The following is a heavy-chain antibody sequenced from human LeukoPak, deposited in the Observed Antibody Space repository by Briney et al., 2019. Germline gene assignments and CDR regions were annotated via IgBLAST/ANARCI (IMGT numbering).Heavy chain of an antibody. CDR2: INPNSGGT. V-gene: IGHV1-2*04. J-gene: IGHJ4*02. Sequence: ASVKVSCKASGYTFTSYAMNWVRQAPGQGLEWMGWINPNSGGTNYAQKFQGWVTMTRDTSISTAYMELSRLRSDDTAVYYCARVGYDILTGHGPFDYWGQGTLVTVSS. CDR1: GYTFTSYA. CDR3: ARVGYDILTGHGPFDY. D-gene: IGHD3-9*01.